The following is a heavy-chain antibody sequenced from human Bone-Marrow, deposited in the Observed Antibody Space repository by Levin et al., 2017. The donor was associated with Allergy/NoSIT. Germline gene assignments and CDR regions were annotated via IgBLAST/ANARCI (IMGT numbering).Heavy chain of an antibody. CDR2: IGTAGDT. D-gene: IGHD5-18*01. CDR3: ARYNYEYNALDI. J-gene: IGHJ3*02. Sequence: GGSLRLSCAASGFTFRTHDMHWVRQVTGKGLEWVSTIGTAGDTYYPDSVRGRFTISRENAKNSLYLQMNGLSAGDTAVYYCARYNYEYNALDIWGQGTMVTVSS. CDR1: GFTFRTHD. V-gene: IGHV3-13*01.